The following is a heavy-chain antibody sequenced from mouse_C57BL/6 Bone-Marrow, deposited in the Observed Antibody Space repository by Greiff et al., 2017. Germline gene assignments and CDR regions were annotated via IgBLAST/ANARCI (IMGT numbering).Heavy chain of an antibody. CDR2: LDPSDSYT. V-gene: IGHV1-69*01. CDR3: ARRWLRFDY. Sequence: QVQLQQPGAELVLPGASVKLSCKASGYTFTSYWLHWVKQRPGQGLAWIGELDPSDSYTNSNQKFKVKSTLTVDKSSSTAYMQLSSLTSEDSAVYYCARRWLRFDYWGQGTTLTVSS. CDR1: GYTFTSYW. J-gene: IGHJ2*01. D-gene: IGHD2-3*01.